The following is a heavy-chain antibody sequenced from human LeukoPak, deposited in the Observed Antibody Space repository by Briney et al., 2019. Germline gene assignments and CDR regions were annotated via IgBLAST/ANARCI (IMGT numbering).Heavy chain of an antibody. CDR2: IYPRDGST. J-gene: IGHJ4*02. V-gene: IGHV1-46*01. CDR3: ARDQEALDY. Sequence: AASVKVSCKASGYSFTSNYIHWVRQAPGQGREWMGRIYPRDGSTSYAQKFQGRVTVTSDTPTSTVHMQLSGLRPDDTAVYYCARDQEALDYRGQRTLVTVSS. CDR1: GYSFTSNY.